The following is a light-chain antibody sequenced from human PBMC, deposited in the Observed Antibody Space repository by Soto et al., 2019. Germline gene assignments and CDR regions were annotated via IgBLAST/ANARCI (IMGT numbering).Light chain of an antibody. Sequence: EIVLTQSPGTLSLSPGERATLSCRASQSVSSSYLAWYQQKPGQAPRLLIYGASSRATGIPDRFSGSGSGTDFTLTISRLEPEEFAVYYCHQYDSSTLTFGGGTKVEIK. CDR3: HQYDSSTLT. V-gene: IGKV3-20*01. CDR2: GAS. J-gene: IGKJ4*01. CDR1: QSVSSSY.